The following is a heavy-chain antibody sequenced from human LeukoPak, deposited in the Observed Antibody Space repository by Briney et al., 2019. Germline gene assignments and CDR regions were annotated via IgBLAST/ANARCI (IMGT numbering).Heavy chain of an antibody. J-gene: IGHJ4*02. CDR2: ITSGTTYI. Sequence: PGGSLRLSCAASGFTFSNYGMHWVRQAPGKGLEWVSSITSGTTYIYYADSVRGRFTLSRDNAKNSLYLQMNSLRAEDTAVYYCARWPYSSSYYFDYWGQGTLVTVSS. CDR3: ARWPYSSSYYFDY. V-gene: IGHV3-21*01. CDR1: GFTFSNYG. D-gene: IGHD6-6*01.